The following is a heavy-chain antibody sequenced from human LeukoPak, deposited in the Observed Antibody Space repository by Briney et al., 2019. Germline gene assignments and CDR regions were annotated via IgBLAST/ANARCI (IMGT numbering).Heavy chain of an antibody. CDR1: GGSISSGGYS. J-gene: IGHJ5*02. Sequence: PSETLSLTCAVSGGSISSGGYSWSWIRQPPGKGLEWIGYIYHSGSTYYNPSLKSRVTISVDRSKNQFSLKLSSVTAADTAVYYCARQGTVTTFSWFDPWGQGTLVTVSS. CDR2: IYHSGST. D-gene: IGHD4-17*01. CDR3: ARQGTVTTFSWFDP. V-gene: IGHV4-30-2*01.